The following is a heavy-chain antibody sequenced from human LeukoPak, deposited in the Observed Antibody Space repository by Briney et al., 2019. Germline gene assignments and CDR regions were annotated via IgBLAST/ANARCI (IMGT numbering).Heavy chain of an antibody. V-gene: IGHV1-2*02. J-gene: IGHJ5*02. D-gene: IGHD2-15*01. CDR1: GYTLTGYY. CDR3: AKGRFLDP. CDR2: INPNNGGT. Sequence: ASVMLSCKASGYTLTGYYVHWVRQAPGQGLEWMGWINPNNGGTNYAQKFQGRVTMTTDTSISTAYMDLSSLRSDDTAVYYCAKGRFLDPWGQGTLVTVSS.